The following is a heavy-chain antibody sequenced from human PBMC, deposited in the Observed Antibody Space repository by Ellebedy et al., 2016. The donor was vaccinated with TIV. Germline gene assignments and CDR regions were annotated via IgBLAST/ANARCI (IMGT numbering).Heavy chain of an antibody. Sequence: GESLKISXAASGFTFTSYAIHWVRQAPGKGLEWVAVISYDGSNKYYADSVKGRFTISRDNSKNTLYLQMNSLRAEDTAVYYCAKDRGVVSLNYYYGMDVWGQGTTVTVSS. V-gene: IGHV3-30-3*01. J-gene: IGHJ6*02. D-gene: IGHD4-23*01. CDR3: AKDRGVVSLNYYYGMDV. CDR1: GFTFTSYA. CDR2: ISYDGSNK.